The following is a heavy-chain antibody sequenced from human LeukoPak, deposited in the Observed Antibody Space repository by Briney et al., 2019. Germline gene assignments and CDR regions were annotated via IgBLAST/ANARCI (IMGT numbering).Heavy chain of an antibody. CDR2: IWYDGSNK. Sequence: PGGSLRLSCAASGFTFSSYGMHWVRQAPGKGLEWVAVIWYDGSNKYYADSVKGRFTISRDNSKNTLYLQMNSLRAEDTAVYYCARDLARYSSRCLDYWGQGTLVTVSS. CDR1: GFTFSSYG. J-gene: IGHJ4*02. V-gene: IGHV3-33*01. CDR3: ARDLARYSSRCLDY. D-gene: IGHD6-13*01.